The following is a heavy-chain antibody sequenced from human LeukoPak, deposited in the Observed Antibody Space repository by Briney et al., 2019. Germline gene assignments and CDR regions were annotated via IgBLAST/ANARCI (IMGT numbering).Heavy chain of an antibody. CDR1: GFTFSSYS. J-gene: IGHJ4*02. V-gene: IGHV3-21*01. Sequence: DPGGSLRLSCAASGFTFSSYSMTWVRQAPGKGLEWVSSISISSSYIYYAASVKGRFTISRDNAKNSLYLQMNSLRAEDTAVYYCARGLNCGGDCYSRKFYFDYWGQGSLVSVSS. CDR2: ISISSSYI. D-gene: IGHD2-21*02. CDR3: ARGLNCGGDCYSRKFYFDY.